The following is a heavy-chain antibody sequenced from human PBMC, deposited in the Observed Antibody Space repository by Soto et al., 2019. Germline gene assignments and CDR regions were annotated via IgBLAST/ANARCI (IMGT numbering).Heavy chain of an antibody. CDR2: IFSNDEK. Sequence: TWIRQPPGKALEWLAHIFSNDEKSYRTSLKSRLTISKDTSRTQVVLTMTNMDPVDTGTYYCARVQSNYYGSGTYYFDYWGQGTLVTVSS. J-gene: IGHJ4*02. D-gene: IGHD3-10*01. CDR3: ARVQSNYYGSGTYYFDY. V-gene: IGHV2-26*01.